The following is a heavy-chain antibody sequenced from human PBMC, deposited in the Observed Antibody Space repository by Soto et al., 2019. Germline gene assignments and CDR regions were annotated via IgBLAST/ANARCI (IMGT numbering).Heavy chain of an antibody. D-gene: IGHD2-15*01. CDR3: ARESRYCSGGSCYFLPGIDY. Sequence: QVQLVQSGAEVKKPGSSVKVSCKASGGTFSSYAISWVRQAPGQGREWMGGIIPIFGTANYAQKFQGRVTITADESTSTAYMELSSLRSEETAVYYCARESRYCSGGSCYFLPGIDYWGQGTLVTVSS. CDR2: IIPIFGTA. CDR1: GGTFSSYA. J-gene: IGHJ4*02. V-gene: IGHV1-69*12.